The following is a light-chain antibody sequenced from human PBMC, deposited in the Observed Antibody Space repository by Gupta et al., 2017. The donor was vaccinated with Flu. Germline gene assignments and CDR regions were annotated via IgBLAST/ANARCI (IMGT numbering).Light chain of an antibody. Sequence: ALGQTARISCGGNNIGNKNVHWYQKKPGQAPVVVIYRDILRPSGIPERFSGSNSGNTATLTINGAQAGDEADYYCQVWDTSAVVFGGGTKVAVL. V-gene: IGLV3-9*01. J-gene: IGLJ2*01. CDR3: QVWDTSAVV. CDR2: RDI. CDR1: NIGNKN.